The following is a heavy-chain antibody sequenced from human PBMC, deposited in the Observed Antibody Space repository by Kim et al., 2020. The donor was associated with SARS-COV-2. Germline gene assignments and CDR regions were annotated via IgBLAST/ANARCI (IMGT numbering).Heavy chain of an antibody. CDR2: ST. V-gene: IGHV4-4*09. D-gene: IGHD2-2*01. Sequence: STNYNPSLKSRVTISVDTSKNPFSLKLSSVTAADTAVYYCARSSSRAFDIWGQGTMVTVSS. CDR3: ARSSSRAFDI. J-gene: IGHJ3*02.